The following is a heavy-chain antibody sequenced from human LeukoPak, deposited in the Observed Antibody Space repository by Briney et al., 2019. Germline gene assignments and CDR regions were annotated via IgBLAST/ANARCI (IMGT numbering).Heavy chain of an antibody. CDR2: IYYSGST. CDR3: ARELSSSWYH. D-gene: IGHD6-13*01. J-gene: IGHJ5*02. Sequence: PSQTLSLTCTVSGGSISSYYWSWIRQPPGKGLEWIAYIYYSGSTNYNPSLKSRVTILIDTSKNQFSLKLSSVTAADTAVYYCARELSSSWYHWGQGTLVTVSS. V-gene: IGHV4-59*01. CDR1: GGSISSYY.